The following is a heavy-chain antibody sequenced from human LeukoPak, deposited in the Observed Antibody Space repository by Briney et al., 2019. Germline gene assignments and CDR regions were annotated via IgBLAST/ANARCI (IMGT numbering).Heavy chain of an antibody. Sequence: GGSLRLSCAASGFTFSKYWMLWVRQAPGKGLESVSRINTDGTVTTYADSVKGRFTVSRDNADNTMFLQMNSVRDEDTAVYYCARGRDLTGTHGSFDYWGQGTLVTVSS. V-gene: IGHV3-74*01. CDR3: ARGRDLTGTHGSFDY. J-gene: IGHJ4*02. CDR2: INTDGTVT. D-gene: IGHD1-20*01. CDR1: GFTFSKYW.